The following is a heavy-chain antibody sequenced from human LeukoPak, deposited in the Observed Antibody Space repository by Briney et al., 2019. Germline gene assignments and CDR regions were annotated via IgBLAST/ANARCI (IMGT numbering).Heavy chain of an antibody. J-gene: IGHJ5*02. CDR3: ARDLRYGSGSYSYNWFDP. CDR1: GGSISSYY. CDR2: IYTSGST. V-gene: IGHV4-4*07. D-gene: IGHD3-10*01. Sequence: PSETLSLTCTVSGGSISSYYWSWIRQPAGKGLEWIGRIYTSGSTSYNSSLKSRVTMSVDTSKNQFSLKLSSVTAADTAVYYCARDLRYGSGSYSYNWFDPWGQGTLVTVSS.